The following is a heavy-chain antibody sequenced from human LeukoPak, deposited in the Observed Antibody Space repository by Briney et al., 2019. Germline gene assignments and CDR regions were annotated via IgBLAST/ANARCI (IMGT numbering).Heavy chain of an antibody. Sequence: SGPTLVNPTQTLTLTCTFSGFSLSTNGLGVGWIRQPPGKALEWLALIYWDDDKPYSPSLKSRLTITKDTSISTAYMELSSLRSEDTAVYYCARGPNYGSGSSIFDYWGQGTLVTVSS. CDR2: IYWDDDK. D-gene: IGHD3-10*01. CDR3: ARGPNYGSGSSIFDY. V-gene: IGHV2-5*02. CDR1: GFSLSTNGLG. J-gene: IGHJ4*02.